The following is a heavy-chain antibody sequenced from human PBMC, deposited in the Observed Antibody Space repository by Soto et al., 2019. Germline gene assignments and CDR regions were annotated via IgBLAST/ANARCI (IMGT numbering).Heavy chain of an antibody. J-gene: IGHJ3*02. V-gene: IGHV3-48*01. D-gene: IGHD6-19*01. Sequence: PGGSVRLSCAASGFTFSDYKMNWVRQAPGKGLEWVSYISRSISTIYYADSVKGRFTISRDNADNSLYLQMNSLRADDTAVYYCVREPLSSRGSSGAFDIWGQGTMVTVSS. CDR2: ISRSISTI. CDR1: GFTFSDYK. CDR3: VREPLSSRGSSGAFDI.